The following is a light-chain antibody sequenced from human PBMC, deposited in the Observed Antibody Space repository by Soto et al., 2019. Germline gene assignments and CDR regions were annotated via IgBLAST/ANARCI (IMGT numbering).Light chain of an antibody. CDR2: EVT. CDR3: SSYTSSTDYV. J-gene: IGLJ1*01. V-gene: IGLV2-14*02. Sequence: QSAPTQPASVSGSPGQSITISCTGTNNDVGRFDLVSWYQQHPGKAPKLLISEVTKRPSGVSNRFSGSKSGNTASLTISGLRAEDEADYYCSSYTSSTDYVFGTGTKVTVL. CDR1: NNDVGRFDL.